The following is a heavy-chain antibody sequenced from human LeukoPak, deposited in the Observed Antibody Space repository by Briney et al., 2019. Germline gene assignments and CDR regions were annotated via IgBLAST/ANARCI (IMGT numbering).Heavy chain of an antibody. Sequence: GGSLRLSCAASGFTFSSYGMSWGRQAPGKGLEWVSAISGSGGSTYYADSVKGRFTISRDNSKNTLYLQMNSLRAEDTAVYYCAKGAQLLWSAWDYWGQGTLVTVSS. CDR1: GFTFSSYG. D-gene: IGHD3-10*02. J-gene: IGHJ4*02. V-gene: IGHV3-23*01. CDR3: AKGAQLLWSAWDY. CDR2: ISGSGGST.